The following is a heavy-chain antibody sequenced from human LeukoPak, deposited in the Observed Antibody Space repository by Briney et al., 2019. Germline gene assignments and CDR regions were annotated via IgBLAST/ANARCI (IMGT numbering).Heavy chain of an antibody. Sequence: PGGSLRLSCAASGFTFSNYWMTWVRQAPGKGLEWVAHINQDGNKKYYVDSVKGRFTIFRDNAKNSLYLQMSSLRAEDTAVYYCAKDLSGGWYYFDYWGQGTLVTVSS. V-gene: IGHV3-7*03. CDR3: AKDLSGGWYYFDY. J-gene: IGHJ4*02. D-gene: IGHD6-19*01. CDR2: INQDGNKK. CDR1: GFTFSNYW.